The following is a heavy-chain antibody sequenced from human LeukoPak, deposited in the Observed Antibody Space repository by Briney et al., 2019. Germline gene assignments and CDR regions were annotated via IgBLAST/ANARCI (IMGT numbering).Heavy chain of an antibody. CDR2: IYYSGST. D-gene: IGHD6-19*01. CDR1: GGSISSYY. V-gene: IGHV4-59*01. Sequence: SETLSLTCTVSGGSISSYYWSWIRQPPGKGLEWIGYIYYSGSTNYNPSLESRVTISVDTSKNQFSLKLSSVTAADTAVYYCARDLAVAHWGQGTLVTVSS. CDR3: ARDLAVAH. J-gene: IGHJ4*02.